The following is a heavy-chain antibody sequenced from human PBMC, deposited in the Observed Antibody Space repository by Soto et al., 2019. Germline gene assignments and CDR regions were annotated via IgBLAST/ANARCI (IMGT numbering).Heavy chain of an antibody. CDR2: ISSDGSRR. V-gene: IGHV3-64*07. Sequence: EVPLVESGGGLVQPGGSLRLSCAASGFTFSSSGMHWVRQAPGKGLEYVSGISSDGSRRFYADSVRARFTISRDNCXXTXXLRMDIVRDVDLSVYFCAMTSCDFDYGALCYYFDRWGQSALVTVSS. CDR1: GFTFSSSG. CDR3: AMTSCDFDYGALCYYFDR. J-gene: IGHJ1*01. D-gene: IGHD1-26*01.